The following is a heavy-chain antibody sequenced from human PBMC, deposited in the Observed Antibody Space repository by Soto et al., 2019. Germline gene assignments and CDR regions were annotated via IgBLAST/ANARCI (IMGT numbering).Heavy chain of an antibody. J-gene: IGHJ4*02. CDR2: IYHSGST. CDR3: AGLEAAGNRFDY. CDR1: GGSISSTNW. Sequence: QVQLQESGPGLVKPSGTLSLTCAVSGGSISSTNWWSWVRQPPGKGLEWIGEIYHSGSTNYNPSLKKRVTISVDKSKNQFSRTLSSVTAADTAVYYCAGLEAAGNRFDYWGQGTLVTFSS. V-gene: IGHV4-4*02. D-gene: IGHD6-13*01.